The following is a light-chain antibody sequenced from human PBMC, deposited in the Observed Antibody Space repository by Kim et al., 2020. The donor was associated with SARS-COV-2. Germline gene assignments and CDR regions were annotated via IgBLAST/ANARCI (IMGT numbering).Light chain of an antibody. CDR2: GVS. J-gene: IGKJ2*01. CDR1: QSVSSNY. V-gene: IGKV3-20*01. CDR3: QQYGISPKT. Sequence: PGERATLSCRASQSVSSNYLAWYQQKPGQAPRLLIYGVSSRVTGIPDRFSGSGSGTDFTLTISSLEPEDFAVYYCQQYGISPKTFGQGTKVDIK.